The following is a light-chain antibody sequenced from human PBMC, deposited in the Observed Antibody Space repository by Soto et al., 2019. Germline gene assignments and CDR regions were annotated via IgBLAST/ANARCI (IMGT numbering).Light chain of an antibody. CDR2: AAS. J-gene: IGKJ2*01. V-gene: IGKV3-20*01. CDR3: QQYSNSPYT. Sequence: IVLTQSPGTLSLSPGERATLSCRASQSVSSSYLAWYQQKPGQAPRLLIYAASSRATGLPDRFSGSGSGTDFTLTISRLEPEDFAVYYCQQYSNSPYTFGQGTKLEIK. CDR1: QSVSSSY.